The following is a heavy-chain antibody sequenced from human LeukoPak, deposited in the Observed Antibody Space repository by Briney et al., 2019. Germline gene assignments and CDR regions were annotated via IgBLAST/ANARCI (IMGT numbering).Heavy chain of an antibody. CDR2: IDAKSGGT. CDR3: ARWRGYSSGWSGPFDD. D-gene: IGHD6-13*01. Sequence: GASVTVSLTASGYTFTGHYLHWVRQAPGQGLEWMGWIDAKSGGTKYAQRFQGRVAMTRDTSINTGYMELRSLTSDDTAVYYCARWRGYSSGWSGPFDDWGQGTLVTVSS. J-gene: IGHJ4*02. V-gene: IGHV1-2*02. CDR1: GYTFTGHY.